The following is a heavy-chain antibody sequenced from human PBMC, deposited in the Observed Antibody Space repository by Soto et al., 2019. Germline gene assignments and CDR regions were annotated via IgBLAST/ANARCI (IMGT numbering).Heavy chain of an antibody. CDR2: IKSKTDGGTT. CDR3: TTDLDYDSSGYYDIYYYYGMDV. V-gene: IGHV3-15*01. J-gene: IGHJ6*02. CDR1: GFTFSNAW. D-gene: IGHD3-22*01. Sequence: GGSLRLSCAASGFTFSNAWMSWVRQAPGKGLEWVGRIKSKTDGGTTDYAAPVKGRFTISRDDSKNTLYLQMNSLKTEDTAVYYCTTDLDYDSSGYYDIYYYYGMDVWGQGTTVTVSS.